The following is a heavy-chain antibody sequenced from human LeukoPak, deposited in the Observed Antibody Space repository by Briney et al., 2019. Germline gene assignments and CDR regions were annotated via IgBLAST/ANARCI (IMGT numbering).Heavy chain of an antibody. D-gene: IGHD2-15*01. CDR3: AKVDCSGGSCYSFDY. CDR2: IYYSGST. V-gene: IGHV4-59*01. Sequence: SETLSLTCTVSGGSISSYYWSWIRQPPGKGLEWIGYIYYSGSTNYNPSLKSRVTISVDTSKNQFSLKLSSVTAADTAVYYCAKVDCSGGSCYSFDYWGQGTLVTVPS. J-gene: IGHJ4*02. CDR1: GGSISSYY.